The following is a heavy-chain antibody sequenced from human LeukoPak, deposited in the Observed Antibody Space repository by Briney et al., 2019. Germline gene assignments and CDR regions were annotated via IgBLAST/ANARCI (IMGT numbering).Heavy chain of an antibody. V-gene: IGHV1-58*02. J-gene: IGHJ5*02. Sequence: GTSVKVSCKASGFTFTSSAMQWVRQARGQRLEWIGWIVVGSGNTNYAQKFQERVTITRDMSTSTVYMELSSLRSEDTAVYYCARGTHRTMGWFDPWGQGTLVTVSS. D-gene: IGHD1-14*01. CDR1: GFTFTSSA. CDR3: ARGTHRTMGWFDP. CDR2: IVVGSGNT.